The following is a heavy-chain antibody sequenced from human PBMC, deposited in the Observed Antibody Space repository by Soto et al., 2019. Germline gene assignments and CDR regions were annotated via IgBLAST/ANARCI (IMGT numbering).Heavy chain of an antibody. V-gene: IGHV3-23*01. J-gene: IGHJ4*02. CDR3: AQDKIAVAGPYYFDY. D-gene: IGHD6-19*01. CDR1: GFTFSSYA. CDR2: ISGSGGST. Sequence: EVQLLESGGGLVQPGGSLRLSCAASGFTFSSYAMSWVRQAPGKGLEWVSAISGSGGSTYYADSVKGRFTISRDNAKNTLYLQMNSLRAEDTAVYYCAQDKIAVAGPYYFDYWGQGTLVTVSS.